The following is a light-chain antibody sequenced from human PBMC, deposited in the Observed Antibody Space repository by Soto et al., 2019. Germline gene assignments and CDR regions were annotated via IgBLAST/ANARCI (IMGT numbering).Light chain of an antibody. CDR1: QSISTL. CDR2: ESS. V-gene: IGKV1-5*03. Sequence: IQMTQSPSTLSASVGDSVTITCRASQSISTLTAWYQQKPGKAPKLLLYESSVLESGVPSRFSGDGSGTDFTLTISGLQPDDSAIYYCQQYHTYWTFGRGTKVEVK. J-gene: IGKJ1*01. CDR3: QQYHTYWT.